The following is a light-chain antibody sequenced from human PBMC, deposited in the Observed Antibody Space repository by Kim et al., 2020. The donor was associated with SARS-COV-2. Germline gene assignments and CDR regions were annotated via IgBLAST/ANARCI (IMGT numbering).Light chain of an antibody. Sequence: SSELTQDPAVSVALGQTVRITCQGDSLRTYYTTWFQQKPGQAPIVVFYGKNNRPSGIPDRFSGSSSGNTASLTITATQAGDEADYYCNSRDNNDSVLFGGGTQLTVL. CDR2: GKN. CDR3: NSRDNNDSVL. J-gene: IGLJ2*01. V-gene: IGLV3-19*01. CDR1: SLRTYY.